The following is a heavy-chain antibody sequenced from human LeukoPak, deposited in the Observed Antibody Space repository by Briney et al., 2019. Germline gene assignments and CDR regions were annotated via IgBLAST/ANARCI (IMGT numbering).Heavy chain of an antibody. Sequence: GGSLRLSCAASGFTVSNYYMSWVRRAPGKGLEWVSVIYSGGNTYYADSVQGRFTISRDNSKNTLYLQMNNLRAEDTAVYYCARERVGAGYYMDVWGKGTTVTISS. CDR2: IYSGGNT. V-gene: IGHV3-53*01. CDR3: ARERVGAGYYMDV. CDR1: GFTVSNYY. J-gene: IGHJ6*03. D-gene: IGHD1-26*01.